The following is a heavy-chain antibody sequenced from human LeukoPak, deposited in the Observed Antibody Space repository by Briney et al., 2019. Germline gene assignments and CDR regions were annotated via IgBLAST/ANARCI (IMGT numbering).Heavy chain of an antibody. V-gene: IGHV3-30*04. Sequence: PGGSLRFSCAASGFTFSNYAMHWVRQAPDKGLEWVAVISYDGSNKYYADSVKGRFTISRDNSKNTLYLQMNSLRAEDTAVYYCARAKSTSGLVVVVDATLLFDYWGQGTLVTVSS. CDR2: ISYDGSNK. CDR3: ARAKSTSGLVVVVDATLLFDY. CDR1: GFTFSNYA. D-gene: IGHD2-15*01. J-gene: IGHJ4*02.